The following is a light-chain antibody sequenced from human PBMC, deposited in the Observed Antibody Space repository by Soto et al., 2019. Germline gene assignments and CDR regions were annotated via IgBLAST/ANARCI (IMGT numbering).Light chain of an antibody. J-gene: IGLJ1*01. Sequence: QSVLTQPASVSGSPGQSITISCTGTSSDVGAYNFVSWYQQHPGKVPKLMIFDVSSRPSGVSDRFSGSKSGNTASLTISGLQAEYEGYYYCSSYTSSSTHVFGSGTKLTVL. CDR1: SSDVGAYNF. CDR3: SSYTSSSTHV. CDR2: DVS. V-gene: IGLV2-14*03.